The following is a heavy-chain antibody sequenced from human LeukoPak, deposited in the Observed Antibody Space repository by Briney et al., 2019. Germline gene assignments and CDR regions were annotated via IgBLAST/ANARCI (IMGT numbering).Heavy chain of an antibody. Sequence: SQTLSLTCTVSGGSISSGSYYWTWIRHPAGKGLEWIGRIYTSGSTNYNPSLKSRVTISVDTSKNHFSLKLSSVTAADTAVYYCARAGTYYDSRAMDYWGQGTLVTVSS. D-gene: IGHD3-22*01. CDR1: GGSISSGSYY. V-gene: IGHV4-61*02. CDR2: IYTSGST. CDR3: ARAGTYYDSRAMDY. J-gene: IGHJ4*02.